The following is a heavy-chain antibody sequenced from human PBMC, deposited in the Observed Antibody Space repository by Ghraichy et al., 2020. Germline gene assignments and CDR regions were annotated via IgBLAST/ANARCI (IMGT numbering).Heavy chain of an antibody. CDR1: GGSFSGYY. CDR2: INHSGST. D-gene: IGHD3-10*01. CDR3: ARRRTMVRGALGAFDI. V-gene: IGHV4-34*01. Sequence: SETLSLTCAVYGGSFSGYYWSWIRQPPGKGLEWIGEINHSGSTNYNPSLKSRVTISVDTSKNQFSLKLSSVTAADTAVYYCARRRTMVRGALGAFDIWGQGTMVTVSS. J-gene: IGHJ3*02.